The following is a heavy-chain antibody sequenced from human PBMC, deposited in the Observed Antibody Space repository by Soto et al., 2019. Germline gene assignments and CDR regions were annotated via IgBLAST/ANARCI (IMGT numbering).Heavy chain of an antibody. V-gene: IGHV5-10-1*01. Sequence: GESLKISCKGSGYSFTTYWISWVRQMPGKGLEWMGRIDPSDSYTNYSPSFQGHVTIPADKSISTAYLQWSSLKASDTAMYYCARHIIAAAGIGAFDIWGQGTMVTVSS. CDR2: IDPSDSYT. CDR1: GYSFTTYW. CDR3: ARHIIAAAGIGAFDI. D-gene: IGHD6-13*01. J-gene: IGHJ3*02.